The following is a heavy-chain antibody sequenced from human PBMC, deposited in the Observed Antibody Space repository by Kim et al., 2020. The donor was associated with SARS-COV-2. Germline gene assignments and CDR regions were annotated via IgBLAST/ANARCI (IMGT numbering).Heavy chain of an antibody. V-gene: IGHV3-74*03. CDR1: GFPFTNYW. Sequence: GGSLRLSCAVSGFPFTNYWMHWVRQLPEKGLVWVSRIDTNGDSIMYADSVKGRFTISRDDATNTLYLEMNSLRAEDTAVYYCVRGTRCYNGMDVWGQGTTVTVSS. CDR3: VRGTRCYNGMDV. CDR2: IDTNGDSI. J-gene: IGHJ6*02. D-gene: IGHD2-2*01.